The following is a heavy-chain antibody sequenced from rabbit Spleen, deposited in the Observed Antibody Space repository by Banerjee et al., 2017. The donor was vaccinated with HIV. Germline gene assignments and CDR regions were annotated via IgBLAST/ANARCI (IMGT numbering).Heavy chain of an antibody. V-gene: IGHV1S40*01. CDR3: ARDSGTSFSSYGMDL. CDR1: GFSFNSIFW. D-gene: IGHD8-1*01. J-gene: IGHJ6*01. CDR2: IYAGSSGGT. Sequence: QSLEESGGGLVKPGASLTLACTTSGFSFNSIFWICWVRQAPGKGLEWIACIYAGSSGGTYYASWAKGRFTISKTSSTTVTLQVTSLTAADTATYFCARDSGTSFSSYGMDLWGQGTLVTVS.